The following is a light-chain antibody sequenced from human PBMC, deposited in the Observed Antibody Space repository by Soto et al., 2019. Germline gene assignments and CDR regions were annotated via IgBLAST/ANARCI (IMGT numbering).Light chain of an antibody. CDR3: QQRKNWPPIT. CDR1: QNVDKF. V-gene: IGKV3-11*01. Sequence: MEFTQSPSTLSLSPGETATLSFRASQNVDKFLAWYQQRPGQPPRLLIFDSSNRATGVPVRFSGSGSGTVFTLTIGSLEPEDSAVYYCQQRKNWPPITFGQGTRLEI. CDR2: DSS. J-gene: IGKJ5*01.